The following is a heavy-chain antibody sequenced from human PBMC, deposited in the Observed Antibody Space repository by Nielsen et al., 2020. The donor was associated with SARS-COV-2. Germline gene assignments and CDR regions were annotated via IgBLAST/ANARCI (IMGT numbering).Heavy chain of an antibody. J-gene: IGHJ6*02. V-gene: IGHV4-59*13. D-gene: IGHD3-3*01. CDR2: IYYSGST. Sequence: SETLSLTCTVSGGSISSYYWSWIRQPPGKGLEWIGYIYYSGSTNYNPSLKSRVTISVDTSKNQFSLKLSSVTAADTAVYYCARGVGVVTSYHYYGMDVWGQGTTVTVSS. CDR1: GGSISSYY. CDR3: ARGVGVVTSYHYYGMDV.